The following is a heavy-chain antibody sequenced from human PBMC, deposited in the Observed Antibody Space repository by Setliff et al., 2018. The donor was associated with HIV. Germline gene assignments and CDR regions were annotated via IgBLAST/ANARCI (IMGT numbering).Heavy chain of an antibody. J-gene: IGHJ4*02. V-gene: IGHV4-31*03. CDR1: GGSISRVGYY. Sequence: SETLSLTCSVSGGSISRVGYYWSWIRQHPGKGLEWIGYITYSGSTYYNPSLMSRVSISPDTSKNQFSLKLTSVTAADTAVYYCARVGSVIQVTLFGMDVWGQGTLVTVSS. D-gene: IGHD5-18*01. CDR3: ARVGSVIQVTLFGMDV. CDR2: ITYSGST.